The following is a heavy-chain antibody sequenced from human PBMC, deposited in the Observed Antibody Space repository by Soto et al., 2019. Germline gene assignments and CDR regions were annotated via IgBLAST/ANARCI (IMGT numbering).Heavy chain of an antibody. Sequence: QVQLQESGPGLVKPSETLSLTCTVSGGSISRSYWSWIRQPPGKGLEWIAYIHYSGTTNYNPSLKSRVTISGDTSKNQVSLKLTSVTAADTAVYYCARHSPYYGMDVWGQGTTVTVSS. V-gene: IGHV4-59*01. CDR3: ARHSPYYGMDV. CDR2: IHYSGTT. J-gene: IGHJ6*02. CDR1: GGSISRSY.